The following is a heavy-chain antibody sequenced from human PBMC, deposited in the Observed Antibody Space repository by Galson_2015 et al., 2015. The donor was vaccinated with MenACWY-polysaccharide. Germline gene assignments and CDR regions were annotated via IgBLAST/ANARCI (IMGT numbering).Heavy chain of an antibody. CDR2: IFHSGTT. CDR1: DYSIRSGYF. J-gene: IGHJ4*02. CDR3: ARVEKYSGSFYILY. D-gene: IGHD1-26*01. V-gene: IGHV4-38-2*01. Sequence: SEPLSLTCAVSDYSIRSGYFWGWIRQPPGKGLEWTASIFHSGTTYYNPSLKSRVTISVDTSKNQFSLKLSSVTAADTAVYYCARVEKYSGSFYILYWGQGTLVTVSS.